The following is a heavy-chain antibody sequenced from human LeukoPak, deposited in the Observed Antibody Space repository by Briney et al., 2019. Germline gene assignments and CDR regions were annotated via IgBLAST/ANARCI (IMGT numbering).Heavy chain of an antibody. V-gene: IGHV3-15*01. CDR3: TTGSSYSGLDN. CDR1: GFTFDDYG. J-gene: IGHJ4*02. Sequence: GSLRLSCVASGFTFDDYGMTWVRQPPGKGLEWVGRIKSQRDGGTTDYAAPVKGRFTISRDDSKNTLYLEMNNLKVEDTAVYYCTTGSSYSGLDNWGQGTLLTVPS. D-gene: IGHD3-10*01. CDR2: IKSQRDGGTT.